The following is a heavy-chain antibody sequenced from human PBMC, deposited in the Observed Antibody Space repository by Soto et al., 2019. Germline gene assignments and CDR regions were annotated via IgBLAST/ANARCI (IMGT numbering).Heavy chain of an antibody. Sequence: SETLSLTCAVYGGSFSGYYWSWIRQPPGKGLEWIGEINHSGSTNYNPSLKSRVTISVDTSKNQFSLKLSSVTAADTAVYYCVSLVVVAAVTLYYYYGMDVWGQGTTVTVSS. J-gene: IGHJ6*02. CDR3: VSLVVVAAVTLYYYYGMDV. V-gene: IGHV4-34*01. D-gene: IGHD2-15*01. CDR2: INHSGST. CDR1: GGSFSGYY.